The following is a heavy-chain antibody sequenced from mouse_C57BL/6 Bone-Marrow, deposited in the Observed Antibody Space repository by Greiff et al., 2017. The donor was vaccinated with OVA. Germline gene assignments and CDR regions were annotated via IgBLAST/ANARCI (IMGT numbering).Heavy chain of an antibody. CDR2: IDPENGDT. D-gene: IGHD2-4*01. CDR1: GFNIKDDY. CDR3: IPFYYDYDGAMDY. V-gene: IGHV14-4*01. J-gene: IGHJ4*01. Sequence: EVKLQQSGAELVRPGASVKLSCTASGFNIKDDYMHWVKQRPEQGLEWIGWIDPENGDTEYASKFQGKATITADTSSNTAYLQLSSLTSEDTAVYYCIPFYYDYDGAMDYWGQGTSVTVSS.